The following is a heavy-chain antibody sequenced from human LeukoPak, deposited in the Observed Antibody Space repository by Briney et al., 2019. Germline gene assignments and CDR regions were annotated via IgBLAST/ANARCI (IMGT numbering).Heavy chain of an antibody. CDR3: ARERPTIAARSSNWFDP. CDR2: INPSGGST. J-gene: IGHJ5*02. Sequence: ASVKVSCQASGYTFTSYYMHWVRQAPGPGLEWMGLINPSGGSTSYAQKFQGRVTMTRDTSTSTVYMELSSLRSEDTAVYYCARERPTIAARSSNWFDPWGQGTLVTVSS. D-gene: IGHD6-6*01. CDR1: GYTFTSYY. V-gene: IGHV1-46*01.